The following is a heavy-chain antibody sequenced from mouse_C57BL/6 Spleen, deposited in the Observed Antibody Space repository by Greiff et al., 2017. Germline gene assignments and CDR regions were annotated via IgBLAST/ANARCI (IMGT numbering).Heavy chain of an antibody. CDR3: ARYYSKGDYFDY. J-gene: IGHJ2*01. D-gene: IGHD2-5*01. V-gene: IGHV1-54*01. CDR1: GYAFTNYL. CDR2: INPGSGGT. Sequence: QVQLQQSGAELVRPGTSVKVSCKASGYAFTNYLIEWVKQRPGQGLEWIGVINPGSGGTNYNEKFKGKATLTADKSSSTAYMQLSSLTSEDSAVYFCARYYSKGDYFDYWGQGTTLTVSS.